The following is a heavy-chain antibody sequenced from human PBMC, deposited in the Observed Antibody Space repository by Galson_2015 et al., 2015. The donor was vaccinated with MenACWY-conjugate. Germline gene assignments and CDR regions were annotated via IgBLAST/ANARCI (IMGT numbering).Heavy chain of an antibody. D-gene: IGHD3-22*01. V-gene: IGHV1-18*04. CDR1: GYTFTSYG. CDR2: ISAYNGNT. J-gene: IGHJ6*02. Sequence: SVKVSCKASGYTFTSYGISWVRQAPGQGLEWMGWISAYNGNTNYAQKLQGRVTMTTDTSTSTAYMELRSLRSDDTAVYYCARVGVKYYHDSSGYLSSFSYYYYGMDVWGQGTTVTVSS. CDR3: ARVGVKYYHDSSGYLSSFSYYYYGMDV.